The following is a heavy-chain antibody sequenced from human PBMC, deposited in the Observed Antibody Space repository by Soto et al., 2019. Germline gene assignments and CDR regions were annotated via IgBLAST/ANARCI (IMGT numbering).Heavy chain of an antibody. CDR3: AMPNYYYDSSGYYKFDY. J-gene: IGHJ4*02. CDR1: GYTLTELS. Sequence: ASVKVSCKVSGYTLTELSMHWVRQAPGKGLEWMGGFDPEDGETIYAQKFQGRVTMTEYTSTDTAYMELSSLRSEDTAVYYCAMPNYYYDSSGYYKFDYWGQGTLVTVSP. D-gene: IGHD3-22*01. V-gene: IGHV1-24*01. CDR2: FDPEDGET.